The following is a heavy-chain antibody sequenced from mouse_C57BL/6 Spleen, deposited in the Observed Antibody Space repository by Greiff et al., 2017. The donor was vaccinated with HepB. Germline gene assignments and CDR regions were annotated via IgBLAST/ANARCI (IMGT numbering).Heavy chain of an antibody. D-gene: IGHD2-4*01. Sequence: VKLQESGAELVRPGTSVKMSCKASGYTFTNYWIGWAKQRPGHGLEWIGDIYPGGGYTNYNEKFKGKATLTADKSSSTAYMQFSSLTSEDSAIYYCARFYYDYGFDYWGQGTTLTVSS. CDR1: GYTFTNYW. J-gene: IGHJ2*01. CDR2: IYPGGGYT. CDR3: ARFYYDYGFDY. V-gene: IGHV1-63*01.